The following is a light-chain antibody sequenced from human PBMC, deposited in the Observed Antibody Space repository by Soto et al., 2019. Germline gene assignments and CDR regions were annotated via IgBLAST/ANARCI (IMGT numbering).Light chain of an antibody. Sequence: QSALTQPRSVSGSPGQSVTISCTGTSTDVGGYNYVSWYQQHPGKAPKLMIYDVSKRPSGVPDRFSGSKSGNTASLTISGLQAEDEAGYYCCSFAGTYLVFGGGTKLTVL. CDR2: DVS. CDR3: CSFAGTYLV. J-gene: IGLJ2*01. V-gene: IGLV2-11*01. CDR1: STDVGGYNY.